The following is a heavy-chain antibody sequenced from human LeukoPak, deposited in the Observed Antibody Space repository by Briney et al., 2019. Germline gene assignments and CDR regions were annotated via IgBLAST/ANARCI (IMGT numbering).Heavy chain of an antibody. CDR2: ISGSGGST. J-gene: IGHJ4*02. V-gene: IGHV3-23*01. CDR3: AKSRVVLGDIFDY. D-gene: IGHD2-15*01. CDR1: GFTFSSHA. Sequence: PGGSLRLSCAASGFTFSSHAMSWVRQAPGKGLEWVSAISGSGGSTYYADSVKGRFTISRDNSKNTLYLQMNSLRAEDTAVYYCAKSRVVLGDIFDYWGQGTLVTVSS.